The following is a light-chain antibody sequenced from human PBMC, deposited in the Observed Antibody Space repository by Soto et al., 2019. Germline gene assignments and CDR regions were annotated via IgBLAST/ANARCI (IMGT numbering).Light chain of an antibody. Sequence: QSVLTQPPSVSGAPGQRVPISCTGSSSNIGAGHDVHWYQQFPGTAPQLLIFGNNNRPSGVPDRFSGSKSGTSASLAITGLQAEDEADFYCQSYDSSLSAYVFGTGTKVTVL. V-gene: IGLV1-40*01. CDR3: QSYDSSLSAYV. CDR1: SSNIGAGHD. CDR2: GNN. J-gene: IGLJ1*01.